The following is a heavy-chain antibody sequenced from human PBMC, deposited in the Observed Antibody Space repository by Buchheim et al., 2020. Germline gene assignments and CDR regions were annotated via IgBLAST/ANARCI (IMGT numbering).Heavy chain of an antibody. Sequence: EVQLLESGGGLVQPGGSLRLSCAASGFTFSSYAMSWVRQAPGKGLEWVSAISGSGGSTYYADSVKGRFTISRDNSKNTLYLQMNSLRAEDTAVYYCANGGRNYEVFSGADYYYYYYGMDVWGQGTT. CDR2: ISGSGGST. CDR3: ANGGRNYEVFSGADYYYYYYGMDV. V-gene: IGHV3-23*01. J-gene: IGHJ6*02. D-gene: IGHD2-21*01. CDR1: GFTFSSYA.